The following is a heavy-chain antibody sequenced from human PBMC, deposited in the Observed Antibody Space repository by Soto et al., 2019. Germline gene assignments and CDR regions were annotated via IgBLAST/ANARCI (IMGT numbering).Heavy chain of an antibody. CDR3: ASPTLGAFDI. CDR2: IYYSGST. CDR1: GGSISRSNYY. V-gene: IGHV4-39*01. Sequence: SETLSLTCTVSGGSISRSNYYWGWIRQPPGRGLEWIGSIYYSGSTNYNSSLKSRVTISVDTSKNQFSLRLSSVTAADTAVYYCASPTLGAFDIWGQGTMVTVSS. D-gene: IGHD3-16*01. J-gene: IGHJ3*02.